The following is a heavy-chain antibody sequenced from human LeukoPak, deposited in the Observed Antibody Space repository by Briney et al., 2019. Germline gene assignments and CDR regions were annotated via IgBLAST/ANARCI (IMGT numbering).Heavy chain of an antibody. Sequence: SVKVSCKASGYIFTSYFMHWVRQAPGQGLEWMGGIIPIFGTAHYAQKFQGRLTNTADESTSTAYIERSSLRSEDTAVYYWARGQGLWCGELFLRTHTDYYYYYMDVWGKGTTVTISS. D-gene: IGHD3-10*01. CDR1: GYIFTSYF. CDR2: IIPIFGTA. CDR3: ARGQGLWCGELFLRTHTDYYYYYMDV. V-gene: IGHV1-69*13. J-gene: IGHJ6*03.